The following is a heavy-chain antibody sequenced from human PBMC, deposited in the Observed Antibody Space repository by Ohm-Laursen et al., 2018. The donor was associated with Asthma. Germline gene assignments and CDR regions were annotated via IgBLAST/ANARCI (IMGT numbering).Heavy chain of an antibody. CDR1: GFTFRSYA. CDR2: ISYDGSNK. D-gene: IGHD2-15*01. J-gene: IGHJ6*02. V-gene: IGHV3-30-3*01. Sequence: SLRLSCAASGFTFRSYAMHWVRQAPGKGLEWVAVISYDGSNKYYADSVKGRFTISRDNSKNTLYLQMNSLRAEDTAVYYCARGGGGHDGMDVWGQGTTVTVSS. CDR3: ARGGGGHDGMDV.